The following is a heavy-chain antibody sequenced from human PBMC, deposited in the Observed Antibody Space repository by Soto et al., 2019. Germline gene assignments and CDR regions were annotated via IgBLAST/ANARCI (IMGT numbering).Heavy chain of an antibody. CDR2: INQSGSA. D-gene: IGHD1-26*01. CDR1: GGSFSGYI. J-gene: IGHJ4*02. CDR3: ARGLITGSQYSGGWYYFDS. V-gene: IGHV4-34*01. Sequence: QVQLQQSGAGLLKPSETLSLTCDVYGGSFSGYIWTWIRQTPGKGLQWIGQINQSGSANYIPSLKSRVTISVHTSNSQFSLELSSVTASDTAVYYCARGLITGSQYSGGWYYFDSWGQGTQVTVSS.